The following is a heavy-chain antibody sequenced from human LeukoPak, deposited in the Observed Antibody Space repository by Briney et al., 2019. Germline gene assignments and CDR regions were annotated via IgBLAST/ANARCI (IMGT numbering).Heavy chain of an antibody. Sequence: ASVKVSCKASGYTFTGYYMHWVRQAPGQGPEWMGWINPNSGGTNYAQKFQGRVTMTRDTSISTAYVELSRLRSDDTAVYYCATVLSSGYSYGDFDYWGQGTLVTVSS. V-gene: IGHV1-2*02. CDR3: ATVLSSGYSYGDFDY. D-gene: IGHD5-18*01. J-gene: IGHJ4*02. CDR2: INPNSGGT. CDR1: GYTFTGYY.